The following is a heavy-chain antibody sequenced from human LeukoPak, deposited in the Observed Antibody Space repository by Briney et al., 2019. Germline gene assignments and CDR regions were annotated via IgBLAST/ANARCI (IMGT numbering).Heavy chain of an antibody. D-gene: IGHD3-10*02. V-gene: IGHV3-48*03. J-gene: IGHJ6*04. Sequence: GGSLRLSCAASGFTFSSYEMNWVRQAPGKGLEWVSYISSGSTIYYTDSVKGRFTISRDNAKNSLYLQMNSLRAEDTAVYYCAELGITMIGGVWGEGTTVTISS. CDR1: GFTFSSYE. CDR3: AELGITMIGGV. CDR2: ISSGSTI.